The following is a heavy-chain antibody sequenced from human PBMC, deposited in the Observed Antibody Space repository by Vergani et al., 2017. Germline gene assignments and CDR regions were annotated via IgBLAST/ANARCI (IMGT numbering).Heavy chain of an antibody. J-gene: IGHJ5*02. D-gene: IGHD3-3*01. CDR1: GYSFTSYW. V-gene: IGHV5-51*01. CDR2: IYPGDSDT. CDR3: ARHLQTRIDDYDFWSGYGGGMDNWFGP. Sequence: EVQLVQSGAEVKKPGESLKISCKGSGYSFTSYWIGWVRQMPGKGLEWMGIIYPGDSDTRYSPSFQGQVTISADKSISTAYLQWSSLKASDTAMYYCARHLQTRIDDYDFWSGYGGGMDNWFGPWGQGTLVTVSS.